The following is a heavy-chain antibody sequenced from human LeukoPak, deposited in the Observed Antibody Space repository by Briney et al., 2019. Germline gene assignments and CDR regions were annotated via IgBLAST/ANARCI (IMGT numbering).Heavy chain of an antibody. Sequence: ASVKVSCKASGYTFTGYYMHWVRQAPGQGLEWMGWINPDSGGTNFAQKFQGRVTMTRDTSISTTYMDLSRLRSDDTAVYYCARRSGSSDAFDIWGQGTMVTVSS. J-gene: IGHJ3*02. V-gene: IGHV1-2*02. CDR2: INPDSGGT. CDR3: ARRSGSSDAFDI. CDR1: GYTFTGYY. D-gene: IGHD3-10*01.